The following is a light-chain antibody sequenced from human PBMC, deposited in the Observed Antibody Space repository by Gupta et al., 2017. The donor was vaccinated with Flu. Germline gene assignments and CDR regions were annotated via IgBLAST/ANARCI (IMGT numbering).Light chain of an antibody. CDR2: NDN. J-gene: IGLJ3*02. Sequence: SLLTQPPSSSRPAAPGVTIPCPGSNSNIGRNTHGWYQQLPGAAPKLIIQNDNQRPSGIPVRFSGSKAGTSATLTISGLQSEDEGDFYCATWDASLNDTVFGGGTRLTVL. V-gene: IGLV1-44*01. CDR1: NSNIGRNT. CDR3: ATWDASLNDTV.